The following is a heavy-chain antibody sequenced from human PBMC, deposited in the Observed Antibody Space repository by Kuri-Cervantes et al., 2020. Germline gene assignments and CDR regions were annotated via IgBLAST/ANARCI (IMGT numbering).Heavy chain of an antibody. CDR1: GYTFTSYA. J-gene: IGHJ5*02. CDR2: INAGNGNT. D-gene: IGHD6-13*01. Sequence: ASVKVSCKASGYTFTSYAMHWVRQAPGQRLEWMGWINAGNGNTKYAQKLQGRVTMTTDTSTSTAYMELRSLRSDDTAVYYCARLPWAAAQFDPWGQGTLVTVSS. CDR3: ARLPWAAAQFDP. V-gene: IGHV1-3*01.